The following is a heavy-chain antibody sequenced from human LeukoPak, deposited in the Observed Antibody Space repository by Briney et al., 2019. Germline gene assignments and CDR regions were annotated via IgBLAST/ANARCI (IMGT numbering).Heavy chain of an antibody. V-gene: IGHV4-39*07. CDR3: ARGEVLAP. Sequence: PSETLSLTCTVSGGSISSSSYYWAWIRQPPGKGLEWIGSIYHSGSTYYNPSLKSRVTISVDTSKNQFSLKLSSVTAADTAVYYCARGEVLAPWGQGTLVTVSS. CDR2: IYHSGST. CDR1: GGSISSSSYY. J-gene: IGHJ5*02. D-gene: IGHD4/OR15-4a*01.